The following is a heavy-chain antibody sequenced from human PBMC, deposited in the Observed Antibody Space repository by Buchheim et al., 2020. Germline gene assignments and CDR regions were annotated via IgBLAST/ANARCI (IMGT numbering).Heavy chain of an antibody. CDR2: IIPVLGVP. V-gene: IGHV1-69*04. Sequence: QVQLVQSGAEVKKPGSSVKVSCKVSGGTFSTYAITWVRQAPGQGLEWMGRIIPVLGVPNYAQKLQGRVTITADKSTNTAYTELSSLRSEDTARYYCARDSSSSWSLSGYNHNPMDVWGQGTT. CDR3: ARDSSSSWSLSGYNHNPMDV. CDR1: GGTFSTYA. J-gene: IGHJ6*02. D-gene: IGHD2-2*01.